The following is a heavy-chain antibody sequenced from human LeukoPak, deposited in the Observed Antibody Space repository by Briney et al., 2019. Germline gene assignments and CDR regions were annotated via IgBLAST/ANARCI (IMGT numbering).Heavy chain of an antibody. CDR3: VKRDRGTFDY. CDR2: IGARGDTS. D-gene: IGHD1-1*01. Sequence: PGGSLRLSCAASGFTFSTYAMAWVRQAPGKGLDWVSAIGARGDTSDSADSVKGRFTISRDNSKNTLYLQMNTLRFEDTAIYHCVKRDRGTFDYWGQGTLVTVSS. V-gene: IGHV3-23*01. CDR1: GFTFSTYA. J-gene: IGHJ4*02.